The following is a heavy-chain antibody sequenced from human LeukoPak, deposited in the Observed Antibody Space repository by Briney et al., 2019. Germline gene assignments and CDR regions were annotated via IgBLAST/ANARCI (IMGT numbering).Heavy chain of an antibody. CDR3: ARDTYVWGSYHPLGY. J-gene: IGHJ4*02. V-gene: IGHV1-3*01. CDR2: INAGNGNT. D-gene: IGHD3-16*02. Sequence: HRASVKVSCKASGYTFTSYAIHWVRQAPGQRLEWMGWINAGNGNTKYSQKFQGRVTITRDTSASTAYMELSSLRSEDTAVYYCARDTYVWGSYHPLGYWGQGTLVTVSS. CDR1: GYTFTSYA.